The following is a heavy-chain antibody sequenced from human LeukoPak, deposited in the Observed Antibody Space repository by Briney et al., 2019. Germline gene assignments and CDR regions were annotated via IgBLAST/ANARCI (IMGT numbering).Heavy chain of an antibody. D-gene: IGHD2-15*01. CDR1: GYSFTSYW. Sequence: GASLQISCKGSGYSFTSYWIGWVRQMPGKGLEGMGIIYPADSDIRYSPSFQGQVTISADKSISTAYLQWSSLKASDTAMYYCARQEYCSGGSCYTWFDPWGQGTLVTVSS. CDR3: ARQEYCSGGSCYTWFDP. CDR2: IYPADSDI. J-gene: IGHJ5*02. V-gene: IGHV5-51*01.